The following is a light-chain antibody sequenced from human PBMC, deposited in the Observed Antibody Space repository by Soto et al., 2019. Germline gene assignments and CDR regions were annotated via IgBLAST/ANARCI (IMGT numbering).Light chain of an antibody. V-gene: IGLV2-14*01. Sequence: QSALTQPASVSGSPGQSITISCTVTSSDVGAYNYDSWYQQYPGEAPKVIIYDVSHRPAGVSNRFSGSKSGNTASLTISGLQTQDEADYYCSSYTSATTYVFGTGTKLTVL. J-gene: IGLJ1*01. CDR3: SSYTSATTYV. CDR2: DVS. CDR1: SSDVGAYNY.